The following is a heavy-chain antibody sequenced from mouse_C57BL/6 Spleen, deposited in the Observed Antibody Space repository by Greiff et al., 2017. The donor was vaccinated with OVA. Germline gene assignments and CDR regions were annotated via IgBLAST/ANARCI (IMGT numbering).Heavy chain of an antibody. CDR1: GYTFTSYW. Sequence: QVQLQQSGAELVKPGASVKLSCKASGYTFTSYWMHWVKQRPGRGLEWIGRLDPNSGSTKYNEKFKSKATLTVDKPSNTAYMQLSSLTSEDSAVYYCARNWDVGFDYWGQGTTLTVSS. D-gene: IGHD4-1*01. CDR2: LDPNSGST. J-gene: IGHJ2*01. V-gene: IGHV1-72*01. CDR3: ARNWDVGFDY.